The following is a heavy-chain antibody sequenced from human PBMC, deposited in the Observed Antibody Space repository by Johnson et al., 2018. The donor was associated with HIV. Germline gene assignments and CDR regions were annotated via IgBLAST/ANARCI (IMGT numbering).Heavy chain of an antibody. D-gene: IGHD6-19*01. J-gene: IGHJ3*02. Sequence: VQLVESGGDLVQPGGSLRLSCVGSGFTFSTNWMHWVRQAPGKGLVWVSRINSDGSSTSYADFVKGRFTISGSNAKNTLYLQMNSLRAEDTAVYYGAKDWDSGYSSGWPLKGAFDIWGQGTMVTVS. CDR2: INSDGSST. CDR3: AKDWDSGYSSGWPLKGAFDI. CDR1: GFTFSTNW. V-gene: IGHV3-74*03.